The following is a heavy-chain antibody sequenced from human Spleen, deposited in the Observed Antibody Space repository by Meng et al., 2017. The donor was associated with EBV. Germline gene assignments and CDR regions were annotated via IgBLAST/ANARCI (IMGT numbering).Heavy chain of an antibody. Sequence: QVQLVKPGSELKKPGASVMVSCKASGYSLTDYPMNWVRQAPGQGLEWMGWINTNTGNPTYDQGFTGRFVFLLDTSVNTAYLQINSLKAEDTAVYYCARGAAAGHWGQGTLVTVSS. D-gene: IGHD6-13*01. CDR3: ARGAAAGH. CDR1: GYSLTDYP. V-gene: IGHV7-4-1*02. J-gene: IGHJ4*02. CDR2: INTNTGNP.